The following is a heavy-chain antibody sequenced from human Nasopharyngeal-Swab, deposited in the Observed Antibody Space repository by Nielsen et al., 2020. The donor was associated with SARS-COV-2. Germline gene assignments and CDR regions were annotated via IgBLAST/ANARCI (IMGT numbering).Heavy chain of an antibody. CDR3: AGDGSPEVFDY. D-gene: IGHD1-14*01. J-gene: IGHJ4*02. CDR2: INPSGGST. V-gene: IGHV1-46*01. CDR1: GYTFTSYY. Sequence: ASVKVSCKASGYTFTSYYMHWVRQAPGQGLEWMGIINPSGGSTSYAQKFQGRVTMTRDTSTSTVYMELSSLRSEDTAVYYCAGDGSPEVFDYWGQGTLVTVSS.